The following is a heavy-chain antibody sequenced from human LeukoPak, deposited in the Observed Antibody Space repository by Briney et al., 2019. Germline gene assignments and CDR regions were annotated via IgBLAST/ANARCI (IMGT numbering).Heavy chain of an antibody. CDR2: IGSSGSTV. V-gene: IGHV3-48*03. D-gene: IGHD3-10*01. J-gene: IGHJ4*02. Sequence: GGSLRLSCAASGFTFSAYEMNWVRQAPGKGLEWVSYIGSSGSTVYYADSVKGRFTISRDNSKNTLYLQMNSLRAEDTAVYYCARGTAVWFGELFYYFDYWGQGTLVTVSS. CDR1: GFTFSAYE. CDR3: ARGTAVWFGELFYYFDY.